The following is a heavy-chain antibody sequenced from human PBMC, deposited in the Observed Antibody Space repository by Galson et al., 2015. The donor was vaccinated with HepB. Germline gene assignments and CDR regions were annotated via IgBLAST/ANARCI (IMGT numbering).Heavy chain of an antibody. J-gene: IGHJ5*02. CDR2: INGGNGNT. Sequence: SVKVSCKASGYSFTSYAMHWVRQAPGQRLEWMGWINGGNGNTKYSQKFQGRVSITRDTSASTAYMELSSLRSEDTAVYYCARLSGEYCSGGSCHKLDPWGQGTLVTVSS. CDR1: GYSFTSYA. D-gene: IGHD2-15*01. V-gene: IGHV1-3*01. CDR3: ARLSGEYCSGGSCHKLDP.